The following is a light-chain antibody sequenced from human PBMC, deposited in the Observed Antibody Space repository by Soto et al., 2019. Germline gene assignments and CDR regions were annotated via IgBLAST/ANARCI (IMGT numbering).Light chain of an antibody. V-gene: IGKV3-20*01. CDR1: QSVSDSS. CDR2: GAS. CDR3: QLYGDSPMYT. J-gene: IGKJ2*01. Sequence: EIVLTQSPGTPSLSPGERATLSCRASQSVSDSSLAWYHQKPGQAPRLLIYGASRRATGIPDTFSGSGSGTDFTLTISRLEPEDFAVYYCQLYGDSPMYTFGQGTKVDNK.